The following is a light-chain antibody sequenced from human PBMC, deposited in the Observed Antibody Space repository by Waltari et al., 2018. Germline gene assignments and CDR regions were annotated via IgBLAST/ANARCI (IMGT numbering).Light chain of an antibody. J-gene: IGLJ2*01. CDR3: SSYTSVNTR. CDR1: RRDVDGFNF. V-gene: IGLV2-14*03. CDR2: DVA. Sequence: QSALTQPASMSGSPGKSITIACTGTRRDVDGFNFVSWYKQYPGKTPKLIIYDVATRPSGVSHRFSGSRSGNTASLTISGLQAEDEADYYCSSYTSVNTRFGGGTKLTVL.